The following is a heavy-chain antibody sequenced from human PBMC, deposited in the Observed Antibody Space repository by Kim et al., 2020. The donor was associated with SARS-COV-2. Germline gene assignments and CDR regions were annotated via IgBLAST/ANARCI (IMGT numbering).Heavy chain of an antibody. CDR2: INPSGGST. V-gene: IGHV1-46*01. CDR1: GYTFTSYY. J-gene: IGHJ4*02. D-gene: IGHD6-19*01. CDR3: ARDLSSSGWYYYFDY. Sequence: ASVKVSCKASGYTFTSYYMHWVRQAPGQGLEWMGIINPSGGSTSYAQKFQGRVTMTRDTSTSTVYMELSSLRSEDTAVYYCARDLSSSGWYYYFDYWGQGTLVTVSS.